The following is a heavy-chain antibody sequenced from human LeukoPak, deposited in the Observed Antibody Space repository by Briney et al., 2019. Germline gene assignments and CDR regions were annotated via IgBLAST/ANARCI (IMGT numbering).Heavy chain of an antibody. CDR3: ARVLGTGGLVDY. CDR2: IYYSGST. D-gene: IGHD7-27*01. J-gene: IGHJ4*02. V-gene: IGHV4-30-4*01. CDR1: GGSISSGDYY. Sequence: PSETLSLTCTVSGGSISSGDYYWSWIRQPPGKGLEWIGYIYYSGSTYYNPSLKSRVTISVDTSKNQFSLKLSSVTAADTAVYYCARVLGTGGLVDYWGQGTLVTVSS.